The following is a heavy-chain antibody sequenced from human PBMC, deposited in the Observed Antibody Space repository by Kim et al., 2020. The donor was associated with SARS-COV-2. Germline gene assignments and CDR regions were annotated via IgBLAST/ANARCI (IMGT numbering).Heavy chain of an antibody. CDR1: GFTFSSYG. Sequence: GGSLRLSCAASGFTFSSYGMHWVRQAPGKGLEWVAVIWYDGSNKYYADSVKGRFTISRDNSKNTLYLQMNSLRAEDTAVYYCARWVGQQLPRGNWFDPWGQGTLVTVSS. V-gene: IGHV3-33*01. J-gene: IGHJ5*02. CDR3: ARWVGQQLPRGNWFDP. CDR2: IWYDGSNK. D-gene: IGHD6-13*01.